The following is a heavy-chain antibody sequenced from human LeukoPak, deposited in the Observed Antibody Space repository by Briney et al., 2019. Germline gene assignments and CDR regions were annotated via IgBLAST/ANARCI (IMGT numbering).Heavy chain of an antibody. V-gene: IGHV3-30-3*01. Sequence: GGSLRLSCAASGFTFSSYAMHWVRQAPGKGLEWVAVISYDGSNKYYADSVKGRFTISRDNSKNTLYLQMNSLRAEDTAVYYCARDPGTTQEDAFDIWGQGTMVTVSS. CDR1: GFTFSSYA. CDR2: ISYDGSNK. CDR3: ARDPGTTQEDAFDI. J-gene: IGHJ3*02. D-gene: IGHD1-1*01.